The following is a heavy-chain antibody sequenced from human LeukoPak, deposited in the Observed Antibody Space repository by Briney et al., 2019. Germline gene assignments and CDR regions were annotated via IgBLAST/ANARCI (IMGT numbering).Heavy chain of an antibody. V-gene: IGHV3-11*03. J-gene: IGHJ4*02. CDR2: ISSSSSYI. D-gene: IGHD1-20*01. CDR1: GFTFRDYY. Sequence: GGSLRLSCVASGFTFRDYYMSWIRRAPGKGLEWVSYISSSSSYIDYADSVKGRFTISRDNAKNSLHLQMKSLRAEDTAVYYCAKAASGNWNDVSDYWGQGTLVTVSS. CDR3: AKAASGNWNDVSDY.